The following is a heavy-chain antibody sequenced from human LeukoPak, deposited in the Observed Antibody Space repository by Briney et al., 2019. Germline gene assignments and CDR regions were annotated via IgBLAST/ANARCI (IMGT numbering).Heavy chain of an antibody. J-gene: IGHJ4*01. V-gene: IGHV3-21*06. CDR1: GFSFNLFH. D-gene: IGHD1-26*01. CDR3: ARASGGWDLDY. CDR2: ITSSGTYI. Sequence: PGGSLRLSCAASGFSFNLFHMNWVRQAPGKGLEWVSSITSSGTYITYVDPVQGRFTISRDNAKNSLYLQMNSLRVDDTALYYCARASGGWDLDYWGHGTLVTVSS.